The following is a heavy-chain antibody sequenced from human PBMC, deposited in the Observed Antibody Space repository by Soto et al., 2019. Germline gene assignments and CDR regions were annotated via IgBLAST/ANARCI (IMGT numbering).Heavy chain of an antibody. CDR2: INPKSGGT. V-gene: IGHV1-2*04. Sequence: ASVKGSCKAAGYSFTDYHMHWVRQAPGQGLEWLGRINPKSGGTSTAQKFQGWVTMTTDTSISTASMELTRLTSDDTAIYYCARGDSTDCSNGVCSFFFNHDMDVWGQATTVTVSS. D-gene: IGHD2-8*01. CDR1: GYSFTDYH. CDR3: ARGDSTDCSNGVCSFFFNHDMDV. J-gene: IGHJ6*02.